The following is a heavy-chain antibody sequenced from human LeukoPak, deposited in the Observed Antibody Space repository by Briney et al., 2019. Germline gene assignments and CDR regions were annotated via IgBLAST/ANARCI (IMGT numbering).Heavy chain of an antibody. CDR2: ISAYNGNT. Sequence: GASVKVSCKASGYTFTSYGISWVRQAPGQGLEWTGWISAYNGNTNYAQKLQGRVTMTTDTSTSTAYMELRSLRSDDTAVYYCAREYCSSTSCYTVRPYYYYGMDVWGQGTTVTVSS. CDR1: GYTFTSYG. V-gene: IGHV1-18*01. J-gene: IGHJ6*02. CDR3: AREYCSSTSCYTVRPYYYYGMDV. D-gene: IGHD2-2*01.